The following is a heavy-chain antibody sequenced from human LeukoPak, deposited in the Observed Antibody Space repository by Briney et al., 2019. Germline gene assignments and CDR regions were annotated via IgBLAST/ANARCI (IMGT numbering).Heavy chain of an antibody. CDR1: GGSISSSSYY. CDR2: IYYTGST. D-gene: IGHD6-19*01. CDR3: ARRYSYSSLPDY. V-gene: IGHV4-39*01. J-gene: IGHJ4*02. Sequence: SETLSLTCTVFGGSISSSSYYWGWIRQPPGKGLEWIGSIYYTGSTYYNPSLKSRVTISVDTSKNQFSLKLSSVIAADTAVYYCARRYSYSSLPDYWGQGTLVTVSS.